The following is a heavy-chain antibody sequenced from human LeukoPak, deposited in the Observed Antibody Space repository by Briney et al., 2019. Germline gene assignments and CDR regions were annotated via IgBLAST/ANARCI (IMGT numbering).Heavy chain of an antibody. J-gene: IGHJ4*02. CDR3: ARGPSAVSGGRIDY. CDR2: IYYSGST. D-gene: IGHD2-15*01. CDR1: GGSFNNYY. Sequence: SETLSLTCNVSGGSFNNYYWSWIRQPPGKGLEWIGFIYYSGSTNYNPSLKSRLTISLETSKNQFSLRLSSVTAADTAVYYCARGPSAVSGGRIDYWGQGALVTVSS. V-gene: IGHV4-59*08.